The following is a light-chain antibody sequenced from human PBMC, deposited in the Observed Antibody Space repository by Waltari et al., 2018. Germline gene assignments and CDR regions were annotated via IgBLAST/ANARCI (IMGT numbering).Light chain of an antibody. J-gene: IGKJ2*01. CDR3: HCRTNWPPPYT. CDR2: VAC. V-gene: IGKV3-11*01. Sequence: SATHSVSSSIGCDQQQHSQAPRLLIFVACERAPGIPARFRGSGCGTDFTLTISSREPEDFEVYFCHCRTNWPPPYTFGQGTKVQIK. CDR1: HSVSSS.